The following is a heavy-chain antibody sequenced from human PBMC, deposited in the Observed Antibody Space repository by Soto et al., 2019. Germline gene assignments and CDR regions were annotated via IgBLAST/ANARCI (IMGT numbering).Heavy chain of an antibody. V-gene: IGHV3-21*01. CDR1: GFTFGSYS. CDR3: GREASQQLLLGAYCYSYGIDF. J-gene: IGHJ6*02. CDR2: ISRSSSYI. D-gene: IGHD6-13*01. Sequence: PGGSLRLSCAASGFTFGSYSMNWVRQAPGKGLEWVSSISRSSSYIYYADSVKGRFTISRDNAKKSLYLPMNSLRTEDTAVYYCGREASQQLLLGAYCYSYGIDFWGQGTMVTVSS.